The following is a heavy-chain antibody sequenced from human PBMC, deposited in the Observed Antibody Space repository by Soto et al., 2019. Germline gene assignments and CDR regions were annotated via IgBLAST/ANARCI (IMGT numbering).Heavy chain of an antibody. CDR2: ISAYNGNT. CDR1: GYTFTSYG. D-gene: IGHD2-15*01. CDR3: ARDLPRYCSGGSCYSVDY. V-gene: IGHV1-18*01. J-gene: IGHJ4*02. Sequence: GASVKVSCKASGYTFTSYGISWVRQAPGQGLEWMGWISAYNGNTNYAQKLQGRVTMTTDTSTSTAYMELRSLRSDDTAVYYCARDLPRYCSGGSCYSVDYWGQGTLVTVSS.